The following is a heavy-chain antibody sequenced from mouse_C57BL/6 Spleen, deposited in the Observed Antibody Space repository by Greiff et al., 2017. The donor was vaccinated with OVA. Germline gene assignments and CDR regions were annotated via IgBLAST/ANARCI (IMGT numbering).Heavy chain of an antibody. J-gene: IGHJ2*01. CDR1: GYTFTSYW. D-gene: IGHD2-1*01. V-gene: IGHV1-50*01. Sequence: QVQLQQPGAELVKPGASVKLSCKASGYTFTSYWMQWVKQRPGQGLEWIGEIDPSDSYTNYNQKFKGKATLTVDTSSSTAYMQLSSLTSEDSAVYYCARDYYHYFDYWGQGTTLTVSS. CDR2: IDPSDSYT. CDR3: ARDYYHYFDY.